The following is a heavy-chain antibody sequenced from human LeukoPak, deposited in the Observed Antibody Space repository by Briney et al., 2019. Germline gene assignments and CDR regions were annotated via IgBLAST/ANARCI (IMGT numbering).Heavy chain of an antibody. Sequence: PGGSLRLSCAASGFTFSSYAMHWVRQAPGKGLEYVSAISSNGGSTYYANSVKGRFTISRDNSKNTLCLQMGSLRAEDMAVYYCARSSLLWFGELRENYFDYWGQGTLVTVSS. V-gene: IGHV3-64*01. D-gene: IGHD3-10*01. CDR3: ARSSLLWFGELRENYFDY. CDR1: GFTFSSYA. CDR2: ISSNGGST. J-gene: IGHJ4*02.